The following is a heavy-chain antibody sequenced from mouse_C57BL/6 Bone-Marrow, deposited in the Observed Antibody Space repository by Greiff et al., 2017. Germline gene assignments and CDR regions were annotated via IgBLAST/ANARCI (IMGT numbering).Heavy chain of an antibody. CDR2: INPNYGTT. CDR1: GYSFTDYN. V-gene: IGHV1-39*01. D-gene: IGHD2-4*01. Sequence: VQLQQSGPELVKPGASVKISCKASGYSFTDYNMTWVKQSPGKSLEWIGVINPNYGTTNYTKKFKGKATLTVDQSYSTAYMQLNRLTSEDSAVYYCARGYDYDYAIDYWGQGTSVTVSS. CDR3: ARGYDYDYAIDY. J-gene: IGHJ4*01.